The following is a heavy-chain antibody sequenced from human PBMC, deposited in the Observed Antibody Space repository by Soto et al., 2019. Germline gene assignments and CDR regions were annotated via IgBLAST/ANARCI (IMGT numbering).Heavy chain of an antibody. J-gene: IGHJ6*02. CDR1: GFTFSTYA. Sequence: GGSLRLSCAACGFTFSTYAMYWVRQVPGKGLEWVSAISRRATSPYYADSVKGRFTISIDNSKNTLYLQMNSLRADDTAVYYCAKPSVRISTTCYDGLDVSGQGTTVTVSS. D-gene: IGHD2-2*01. V-gene: IGHV3-23*01. CDR3: AKPSVRISTTCYDGLDV. CDR2: ISRRATSP.